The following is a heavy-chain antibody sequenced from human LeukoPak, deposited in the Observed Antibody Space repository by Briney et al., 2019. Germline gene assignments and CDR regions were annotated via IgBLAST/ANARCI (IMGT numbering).Heavy chain of an antibody. V-gene: IGHV3-9*01. CDR1: GFTFDDYA. J-gene: IGHJ4*02. D-gene: IGHD6-19*01. Sequence: GRSLRLSCAASGFTFDDYAMHWVRQAPGKGLEWVSGISWNSGSIGYADSVKGRFTISRDNAKNSLYLQMNSLRAEDTALNYCAKGGSSGWYVDYWGQGTLVTVSS. CDR2: ISWNSGSI. CDR3: AKGGSSGWYVDY.